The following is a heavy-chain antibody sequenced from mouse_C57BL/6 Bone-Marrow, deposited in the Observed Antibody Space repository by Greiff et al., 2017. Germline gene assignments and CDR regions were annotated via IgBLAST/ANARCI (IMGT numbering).Heavy chain of an antibody. CDR3: ARVSYYNAY. CDR2: IDPSDSYT. Sequence: QVQLQQPGAELVRPGTSVKLSCKASGYTFTSYWMHWVKQRPGQGLEWIGVIDPSDSYTNYNQKFKGKATSTVDTSSSTAYMQLSSLTSEDSAVYYCARVSYYNAYWGQGTLVTVSA. V-gene: IGHV1-59*01. D-gene: IGHD2-12*01. J-gene: IGHJ3*01. CDR1: GYTFTSYW.